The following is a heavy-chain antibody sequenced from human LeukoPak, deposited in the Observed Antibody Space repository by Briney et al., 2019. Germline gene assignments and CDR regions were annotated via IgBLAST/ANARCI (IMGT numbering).Heavy chain of an antibody. CDR2: IKQDGSEK. D-gene: IGHD3-16*01. V-gene: IGHV3-7*01. CDR3: ARHNRWGFDY. Sequence: PGGSLRLSCAASGFTFSSYWMSWVRQAPGKGLEWVANIKQDGSEKYYVDSVKGRFIISRDNAKTSLFLQMNGLRAEDTAVYYCARHNRWGFDYWGQGTLVTVSS. J-gene: IGHJ4*02. CDR1: GFTFSSYW.